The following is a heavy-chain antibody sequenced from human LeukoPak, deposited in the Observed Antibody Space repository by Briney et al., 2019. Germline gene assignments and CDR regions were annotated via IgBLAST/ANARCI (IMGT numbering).Heavy chain of an antibody. V-gene: IGHV3-7*01. CDR1: GFTFSRSW. Sequence: PGGSLRLSCVASGFTFSRSWMDWVRQAPGKGLEWVAKTKGDGSETHYVDSAKGRFTISRDNAKNYLYLQIDRVRVEDTAIYYCAKSLDYWGQGALLTVSS. CDR3: AKSLDY. CDR2: TKGDGSET. J-gene: IGHJ4*02.